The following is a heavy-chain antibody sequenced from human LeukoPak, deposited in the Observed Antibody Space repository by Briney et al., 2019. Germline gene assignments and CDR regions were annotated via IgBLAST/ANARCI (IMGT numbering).Heavy chain of an antibody. CDR1: GGSFSGYY. V-gene: IGHV4-34*01. CDR2: INHSGSS. J-gene: IGHJ2*01. CDR3: ARGIDWYFDL. Sequence: SETLSLTCAVYGGSFSGYYWSWIRQPPGKGLEWIGEINHSGSSTYNPSLKSRVIISVDTSKNQFSLKLSSVTAADTAVYYCARGIDWYFDLWGRGTLVTVSS.